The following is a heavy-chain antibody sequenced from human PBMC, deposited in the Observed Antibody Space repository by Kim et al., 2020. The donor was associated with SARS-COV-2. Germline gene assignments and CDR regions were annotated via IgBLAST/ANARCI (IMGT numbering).Heavy chain of an antibody. Sequence: DSVKGRFTISRDNSKNTLYLQMNSLRAEDTAVYYCARGRGYSSSWYWFDPWGQGTLVTVSS. J-gene: IGHJ5*02. CDR3: ARGRGYSSSWYWFDP. D-gene: IGHD6-13*01. V-gene: IGHV3-30*01.